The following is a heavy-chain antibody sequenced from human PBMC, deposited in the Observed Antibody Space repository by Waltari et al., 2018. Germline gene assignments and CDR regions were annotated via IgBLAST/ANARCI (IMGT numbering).Heavy chain of an antibody. D-gene: IGHD5-18*01. Sequence: EVQLVESGGGLVQSGGSLRLSCTGSGFTFRRYWMTWVRQAPGKGLEWVANIKQDGSAKYYVDSVKGRFTISRDNAKNSLYLQMNSLRAEDTAVYYCARDPMAYSYVPWYFDYWGQGALVTVSS. CDR1: GFTFRRYW. CDR3: ARDPMAYSYVPWYFDY. CDR2: IKQDGSAK. J-gene: IGHJ4*02. V-gene: IGHV3-7*01.